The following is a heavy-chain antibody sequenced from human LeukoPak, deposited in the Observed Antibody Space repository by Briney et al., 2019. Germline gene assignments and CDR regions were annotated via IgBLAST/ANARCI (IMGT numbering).Heavy chain of an antibody. J-gene: IGHJ3*02. Sequence: GGSLRLSCAASGFTFSSYAMHWVRQAPGKGLEWVAVISYDGSNKYYADSVKGRFTISRDNSKNTLYLQMNSLRAEDTAVYYCARADAFDIWGQGTMVTVSS. CDR1: GFTFSSYA. V-gene: IGHV3-30-3*01. CDR2: ISYDGSNK. CDR3: ARADAFDI.